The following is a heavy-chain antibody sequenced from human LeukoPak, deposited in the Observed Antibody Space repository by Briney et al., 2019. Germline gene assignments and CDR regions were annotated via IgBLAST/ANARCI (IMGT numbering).Heavy chain of an antibody. CDR1: GYTFTSYG. Sequence: ASVTVSCKASGYTFTSYGINWVRQAPGQGIEWMGWISAYNGNTKYAQGLQGRDTITKDTSTTTAYMELRSLRSDDTAVYYCASPQEEDGYNYNWAFDYWGQGTLVTVSS. D-gene: IGHD5-24*01. V-gene: IGHV1-18*01. J-gene: IGHJ4*02. CDR2: ISAYNGNT. CDR3: ASPQEEDGYNYNWAFDY.